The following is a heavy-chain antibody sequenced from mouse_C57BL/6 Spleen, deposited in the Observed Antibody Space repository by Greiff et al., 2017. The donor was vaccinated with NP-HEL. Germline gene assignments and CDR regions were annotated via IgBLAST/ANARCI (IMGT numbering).Heavy chain of an antibody. V-gene: IGHV1-82*01. Sequence: VQLQQSGPELVKPGASVKISCKASGYAFSSSWMNWVKQRPGKGLEWIGRIYPGDGDTNYNGKFKGKATLTADKSSSTAYMQLSSLTSEDSAVYFCARWGSNSVYFDYWGQGTTLTVSS. J-gene: IGHJ2*01. CDR1: GYAFSSSW. D-gene: IGHD2-5*01. CDR2: IYPGDGDT. CDR3: ARWGSNSVYFDY.